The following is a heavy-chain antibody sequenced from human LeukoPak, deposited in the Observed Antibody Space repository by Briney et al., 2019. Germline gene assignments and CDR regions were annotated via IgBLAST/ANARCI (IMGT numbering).Heavy chain of an antibody. CDR3: AKSITIFGVVIDAFDI. D-gene: IGHD3-3*01. CDR2: ISWNSGSI. CDR1: GFTFDDYA. Sequence: GGSLRLSCAASGFTFDDYAMHWVRQASGKGLEWVSGISWNSGSIGYADSVKGRFTISRDNAKNSLYLQMNSLRAEDMALYYCAKSITIFGVVIDAFDIWGQGTMVTVSS. J-gene: IGHJ3*02. V-gene: IGHV3-9*03.